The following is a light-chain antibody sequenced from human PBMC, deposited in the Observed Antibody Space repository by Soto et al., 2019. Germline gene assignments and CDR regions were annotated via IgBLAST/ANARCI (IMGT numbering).Light chain of an antibody. J-gene: IGKJ1*01. CDR3: QLCGFSPKR. Sequence: EIVLTQCPGPLTLSPGERATLSCRASQTVSSNSLAWYQQKAGQAPRVLIFDVSTRATGIPDRFSGRGSGTDFTLTVSRLEPENFAVYYCQLCGFSPKRFGQGTKVGIK. CDR1: QTVSSNS. V-gene: IGKV3-20*01. CDR2: DVS.